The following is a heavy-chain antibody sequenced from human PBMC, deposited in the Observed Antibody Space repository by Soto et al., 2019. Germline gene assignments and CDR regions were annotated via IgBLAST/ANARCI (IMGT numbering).Heavy chain of an antibody. V-gene: IGHV4-4*07. CDR2: IYTSGRT. CDR1: GGAISRYY. J-gene: IGHJ6*02. CDR3: ARDRSEYQLLGYDYYYGMDV. Sequence: QVQLQESGPGLVTPSETLSLTCTVSGGAISRYYWTWIRQPAAKGLVWIGRIYTSGRTNYNPSLTSRVTMSVDTSKNQFSLKLSSVTAADTAVYYCARDRSEYQLLGYDYYYGMDVWSQGSTLTFSS. D-gene: IGHD2-2*01.